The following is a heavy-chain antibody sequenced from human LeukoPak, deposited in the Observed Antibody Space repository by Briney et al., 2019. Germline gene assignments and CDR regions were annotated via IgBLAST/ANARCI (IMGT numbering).Heavy chain of an antibody. J-gene: IGHJ4*02. Sequence: GGSLRLSCAASGFTFSSYAMHRVRQAPGKGLEWVAVISYDGSNKYYADSVKGRFTISRDNSKNTLYLQMNSLRAEDTAVYYCAKYSGSFDYWGQGTLVTVSS. D-gene: IGHD1-26*01. V-gene: IGHV3-30*01. CDR3: AKYSGSFDY. CDR2: ISYDGSNK. CDR1: GFTFSSYA.